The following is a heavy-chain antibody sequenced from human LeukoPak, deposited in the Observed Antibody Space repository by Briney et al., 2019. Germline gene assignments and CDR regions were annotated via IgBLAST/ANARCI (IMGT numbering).Heavy chain of an antibody. CDR1: GFSFSSYS. CDR2: IRSSGAMI. V-gene: IGHV3-48*02. J-gene: IGHJ4*02. Sequence: PGGPLRLSCETSGFSFSSYSMNWVRQAPGKGLEWVSYIRSSGAMIYYADSVKGRFTISRDNAKKSVYLQMNSLRDEDTAVYYCVRDPDALDYWGQGTQVTVSS. CDR3: VRDPDALDY.